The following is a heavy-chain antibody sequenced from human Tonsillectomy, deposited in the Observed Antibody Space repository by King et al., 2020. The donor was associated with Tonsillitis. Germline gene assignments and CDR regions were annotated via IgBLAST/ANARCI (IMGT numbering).Heavy chain of an antibody. D-gene: IGHD3-22*01. J-gene: IGHJ2*01. CDR2: ISGSGGST. Sequence: VQLVESGGGLVQPGGSLRLSCAASGFTFSSYAMSWVRQAPGKGLEWVSAISGSGGSTYYADSVKGRFTISRDNSKNTLYLQMNSLRAEDTAVYYCAKDTVRMIVVVITTKDWYFDLWGRGTLVTVSS. V-gene: IGHV3-23*04. CDR3: AKDTVRMIVVVITTKDWYFDL. CDR1: GFTFSSYA.